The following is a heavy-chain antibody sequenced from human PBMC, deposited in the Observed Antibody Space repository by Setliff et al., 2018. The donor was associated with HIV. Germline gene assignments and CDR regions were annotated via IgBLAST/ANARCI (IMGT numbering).Heavy chain of an antibody. CDR1: GYTFTTYS. D-gene: IGHD3-10*01. V-gene: IGHV1-3*01. CDR3: ARGALLAVFDFDH. CDR2: INVGKGDT. Sequence: RASVKVSCKAFGYTFTTYSLHWVRQAPGQSLEWMGWINVGKGDTKYSQEFQGRISITTDTSANTGYMELSSLRSDDTAVYFCARGALLAVFDFDHWGHGTLVTAPQ. J-gene: IGHJ4*01.